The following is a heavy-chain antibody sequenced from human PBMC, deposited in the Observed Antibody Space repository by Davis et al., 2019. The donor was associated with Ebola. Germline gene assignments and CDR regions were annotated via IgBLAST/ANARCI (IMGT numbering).Heavy chain of an antibody. V-gene: IGHV3-23*01. CDR1: GFTFSNYA. J-gene: IGHJ4*02. CDR3: ARGGVLTGLDY. D-gene: IGHD3-9*01. Sequence: PGGSLRLSCAASGFTFSNYAMSWVRQAPGKGLEWVSAIGCSGGITYYADSVKGRFTISRDISRNTMYLQMNSLRAEDTAVYYCARGGVLTGLDYWGQGTLVTVSS. CDR2: IGCSGGIT.